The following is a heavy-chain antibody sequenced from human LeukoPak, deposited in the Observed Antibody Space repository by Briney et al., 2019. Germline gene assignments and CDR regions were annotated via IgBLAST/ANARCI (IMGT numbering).Heavy chain of an antibody. D-gene: IGHD1-26*01. CDR1: GFTFSSYG. CDR2: IPYDGSNK. CDR3: AKKGIVGATWAFDY. Sequence: GGSLRLSCAASGFTFSSYGMHWVRQAPGKGLEWVAVIPYDGSNKYYADSVKGRFTISRDNSKNTLYLQMNSLRAEDTAVYYCAKKGIVGATWAFDYWGQGTLVTVSS. V-gene: IGHV3-30*18. J-gene: IGHJ4*02.